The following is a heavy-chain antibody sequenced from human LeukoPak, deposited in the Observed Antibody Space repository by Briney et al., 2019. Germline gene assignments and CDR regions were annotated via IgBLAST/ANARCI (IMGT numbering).Heavy chain of an antibody. CDR3: ARAPGSYSNYWFDP. D-gene: IGHD4-11*01. CDR1: GYTFSSYD. CDR2: MNPNSGNT. Sequence: ASVKVSCKASGYTFSSYDINWVRQATGQGLEWMGWMNPNSGNTGYAQKFQGRVTITRNTSISTAYMELSSLRSEDTAVYYCARAPGSYSNYWFDPWGQGTLVTVSS. V-gene: IGHV1-8*03. J-gene: IGHJ5*02.